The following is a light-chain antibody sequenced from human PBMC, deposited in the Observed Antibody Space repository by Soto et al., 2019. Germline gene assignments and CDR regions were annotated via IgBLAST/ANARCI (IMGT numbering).Light chain of an antibody. CDR2: GPS. J-gene: IGKJ5*01. CDR3: QQYGTSPT. Sequence: EIVLTQSPGTLSLSPGERATLSCRASENIAAGYLAWYQQKPGQAPRLLVYGPSNRATGIADRFSGSGSGTDFPLPINRLEAEDSAVYYCQQYGTSPTFGQGTRLEIK. CDR1: ENIAAGY. V-gene: IGKV3-20*01.